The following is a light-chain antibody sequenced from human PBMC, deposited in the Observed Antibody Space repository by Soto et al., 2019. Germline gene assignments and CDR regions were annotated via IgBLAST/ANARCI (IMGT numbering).Light chain of an antibody. J-gene: IGKJ4*01. CDR3: QQRSNRPLT. CDR2: DAS. CDR1: QSVSSN. Sequence: EIVMTQSPATLSVSPGERATLSCRASQSVSSNLAWYQQKPGQAPRLLIYDASNRATGIPARFSGSGSGTDFTLTISSLEPEDFAVYYCQQRSNRPLTFGGGTKVDIK. V-gene: IGKV3-11*01.